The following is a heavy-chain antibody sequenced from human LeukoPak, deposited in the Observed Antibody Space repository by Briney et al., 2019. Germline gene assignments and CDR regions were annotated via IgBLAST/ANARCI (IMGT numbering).Heavy chain of an antibody. J-gene: IGHJ4*02. CDR3: ARELDRALFDY. CDR2: IYYSGST. Sequence: SETLSLTCTVSGGSISSYYWSWIRQPPGKGLEWIGYIYYSGSTNYNPSLKSRVTISVDTSKNQFSLKLSSVTAADTAVYYCARELDRALFDYWGQGTLVTVSS. CDR1: GGSISSYY. V-gene: IGHV4-59*12. D-gene: IGHD3-22*01.